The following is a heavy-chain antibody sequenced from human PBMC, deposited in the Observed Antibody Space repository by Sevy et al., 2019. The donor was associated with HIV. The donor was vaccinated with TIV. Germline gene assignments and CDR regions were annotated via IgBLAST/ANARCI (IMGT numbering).Heavy chain of an antibody. D-gene: IGHD5-12*01. Sequence: GGSLRLSCAASGFTFSTYWMTWVRQAPGKGLEWVAKINQDGSEKYYVDSVKGRFAISRDNSKNSLYLQMNSLKAEDTAVYYCARDSGAFDIWGQGTMVTVS. J-gene: IGHJ3*02. CDR1: GFTFSTYW. V-gene: IGHV3-7*01. CDR3: ARDSGAFDI. CDR2: INQDGSEK.